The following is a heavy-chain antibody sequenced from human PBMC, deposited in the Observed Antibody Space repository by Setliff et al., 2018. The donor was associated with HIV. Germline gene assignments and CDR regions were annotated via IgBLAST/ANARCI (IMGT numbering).Heavy chain of an antibody. CDR2: INGNSGGT. CDR3: ARASRWLFRTGTYYFDY. J-gene: IGHJ4*02. Sequence: ASVKVSCKASGYTFTGHYMHWVRQAPGQGLEWMGRINGNSGGTKYAETFQGRVTMTRDPSISTAYMELGRLRSDGTAVYYCARASRWLFRTGTYYFDYWGQGTLVTVSS. CDR1: GYTFTGHY. D-gene: IGHD3-22*01. V-gene: IGHV1-2*06.